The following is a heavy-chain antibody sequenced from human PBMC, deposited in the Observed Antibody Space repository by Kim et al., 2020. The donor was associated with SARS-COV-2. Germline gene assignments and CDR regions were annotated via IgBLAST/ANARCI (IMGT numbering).Heavy chain of an antibody. CDR2: IYYSGST. CDR1: GGSISSYY. V-gene: IGHV4-59*01. CDR3: ARGVTVTTSTPYYYGMDV. J-gene: IGHJ6*02. D-gene: IGHD4-17*01. Sequence: SETLSLTCTVSGGSISSYYRTWIRQPPGKGLEWIGYIYYSGSTNYNPSLKSRVTISVDTSKNQFSLKLKSVTAADTAVYYCARGVTVTTSTPYYYGMDVWGQGTTVTVSS.